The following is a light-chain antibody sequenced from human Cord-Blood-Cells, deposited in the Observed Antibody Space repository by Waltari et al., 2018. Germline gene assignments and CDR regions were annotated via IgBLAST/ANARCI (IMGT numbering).Light chain of an antibody. Sequence: QSALTQPASVSGSPGQSIPIPCTGTSSDGGGYNYVPWYQQPPAKAPKLMIYDVSNRPSGVSNRFSGSKSGNTASLTISGLQAEDEADYYCSSYTSSSTYVFGTGTKVTVL. J-gene: IGLJ1*01. V-gene: IGLV2-14*01. CDR1: SSDGGGYNY. CDR2: DVS. CDR3: SSYTSSSTYV.